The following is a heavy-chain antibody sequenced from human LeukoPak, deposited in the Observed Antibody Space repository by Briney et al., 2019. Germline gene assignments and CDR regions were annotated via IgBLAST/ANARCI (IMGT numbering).Heavy chain of an antibody. Sequence: SETLSLTCTVSGGSISSSSYYWGWIRQPPGKGLEWIGSIYYSGSTNYNPSLKSRVTISVDTSKSQFSLNLNSVTAADTAMYYCTRHVRRAVTAFDFWGQGTQVTVSS. CDR3: TRHVRRAVTAFDF. V-gene: IGHV4-39*01. CDR1: GGSISSSSYY. J-gene: IGHJ4*02. CDR2: IYYSGST. D-gene: IGHD6-19*01.